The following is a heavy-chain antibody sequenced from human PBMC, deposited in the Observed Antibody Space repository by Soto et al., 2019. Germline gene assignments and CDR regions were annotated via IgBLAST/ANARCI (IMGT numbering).Heavy chain of an antibody. J-gene: IGHJ4*02. D-gene: IGHD3-22*01. CDR3: AKELRPVQYDSSGPVAG. V-gene: IGHV4-30-4*01. Sequence: QVKLQESGPGLVKPSQTLSLTCTVSGDSISSGDYYWSWIRQPPGKGLEWIGYIYHTGNTYYSPSLKSRVSISLATSKSQFSLKLSSVTAADTAVYYCAKELRPVQYDSSGPVAGWGQGTLVTVSS. CDR2: IYHTGNT. CDR1: GDSISSGDYY.